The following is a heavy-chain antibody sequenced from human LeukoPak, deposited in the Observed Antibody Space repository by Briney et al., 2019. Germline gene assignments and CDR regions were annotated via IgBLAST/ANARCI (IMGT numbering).Heavy chain of an antibody. D-gene: IGHD6-13*01. V-gene: IGHV3-21*01. CDR2: IDFTSRYI. CDR1: GFTFSSYA. J-gene: IGHJ1*01. CDR3: ATPAAGPGAEYSLY. Sequence: GGSLRLSCAASGFTFSSYAMTWVRQAPGKGLEWVSSIDFTSRYIYNADSVKGRFTTSRDNAKNSLDLQMNSLKVEDTAVYYCATPAAGPGAEYSLYWGQGTLVIVSS.